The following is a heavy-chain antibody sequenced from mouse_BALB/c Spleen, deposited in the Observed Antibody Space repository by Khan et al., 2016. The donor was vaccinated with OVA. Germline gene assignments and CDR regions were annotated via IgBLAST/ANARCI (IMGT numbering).Heavy chain of an antibody. J-gene: IGHJ4*01. CDR1: GYSITSDYA. V-gene: IGHV3-2*02. Sequence: EVQLQESGPGLVKPSQSLSLTCTVTGYSITSDYAWNWIRQFPGNKLEWMGYISSSGSTNYNPALKILISITRDTPKNQFFLQLNSVTTEDTATYYCARDGSRYNYAMDYWGQGTSVTVSS. CDR3: ARDGSRYNYAMDY. CDR2: ISSSGST. D-gene: IGHD2-3*01.